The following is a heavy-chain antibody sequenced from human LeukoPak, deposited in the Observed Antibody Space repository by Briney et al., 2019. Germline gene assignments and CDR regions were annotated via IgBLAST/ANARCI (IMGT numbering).Heavy chain of an antibody. D-gene: IGHD5-18*01. CDR3: ARGQRNTDFRYFDY. CDR1: GGSISSSSYY. Sequence: KPSETLSLTCTVSGGSISSSSYYWGWIRQPPGKGLEWIGSIYYSGSTYYNPSLKSRVTISVDTSKNQVSLKLSSVTAADTAVYYCARGQRNTDFRYFDYWGQGTLVTVSS. V-gene: IGHV4-39*07. J-gene: IGHJ4*02. CDR2: IYYSGST.